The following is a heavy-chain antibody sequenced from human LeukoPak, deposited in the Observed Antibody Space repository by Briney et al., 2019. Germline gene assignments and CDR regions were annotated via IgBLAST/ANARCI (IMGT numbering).Heavy chain of an antibody. CDR1: GYTFTGYY. Sequence: ASVKVSCKASGYTFTGYYMHWVRQAPGQGLEWMGWINPNSGGTNYAQKFQGRVTMTRDTSISTAYMELSRLRSDDTAVYYCARDYYGSGSYKYYFDYWGQGTLVTVSS. CDR2: INPNSGGT. J-gene: IGHJ4*02. V-gene: IGHV1-2*02. CDR3: ARDYYGSGSYKYYFDY. D-gene: IGHD3-10*01.